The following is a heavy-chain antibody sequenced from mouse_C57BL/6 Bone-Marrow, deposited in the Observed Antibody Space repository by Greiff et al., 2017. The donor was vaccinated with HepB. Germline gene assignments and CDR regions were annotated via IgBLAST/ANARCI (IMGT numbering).Heavy chain of an antibody. CDR3: NTHFWLRQNFNY. V-gene: IGHV14-4*01. J-gene: IGHJ2*01. CDR1: GFNIKDDY. CDR2: IDPENGDT. Sequence: VQLQQSGAELVRPGASVKVSCTASGFNIKDDYMHWVKQRPEQGLEWIGRIDPENGDTEYASKFQGKATITADTSSNTAYLQLSSLTSEDTAVYYCNTHFWLRQNFNYRGSGTTITVSS. D-gene: IGHD2-2*01.